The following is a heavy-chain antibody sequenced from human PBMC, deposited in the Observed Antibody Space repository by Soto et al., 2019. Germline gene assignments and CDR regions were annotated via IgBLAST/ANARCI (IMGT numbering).Heavy chain of an antibody. CDR1: EFNLNRYA. CDR2: ISYDGSDK. V-gene: IGHV3-30-3*01. D-gene: IGHD6-6*01. J-gene: IGHJ4*02. CDR3: ARTAAPSDVDH. Sequence: QCGGSLRLSCKASEFNLNRYAMHWVRRAPGKGLEWVAVISYDGSDKYYADSVEGRFTISRDNSKNTLYLQMNSLRVEDTAVYYCARTAAPSDVDHWGQGTMVTVSS.